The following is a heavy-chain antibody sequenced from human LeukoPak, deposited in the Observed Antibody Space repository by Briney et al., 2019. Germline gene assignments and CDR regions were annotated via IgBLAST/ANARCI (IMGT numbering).Heavy chain of an antibody. V-gene: IGHV1-18*01. D-gene: IGHD4-17*01. CDR1: GYNFMNYG. Sequence: ASVKVSCKASGYNFMNYGVTWVRQAPGHGLEGMGWVSSHNNYTNYAQIFQGRVTMTTDTSTSTAYMELRSLRSDDTAVYFCARELYGDFLPGEYWGQGTLVTVSS. CDR3: ARELYGDFLPGEY. J-gene: IGHJ1*01. CDR2: VSSHNNYT.